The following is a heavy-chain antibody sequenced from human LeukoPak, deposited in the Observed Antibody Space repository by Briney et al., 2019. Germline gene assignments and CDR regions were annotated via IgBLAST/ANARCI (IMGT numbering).Heavy chain of an antibody. CDR3: ARDSDQYSYGYVDPYYFDY. D-gene: IGHD5-18*01. V-gene: IGHV1-69*13. CDR2: IIPIFGTA. J-gene: IGHJ4*02. CDR1: GGTFSSYA. Sequence: GASVKVSCKASGGTFSSYAISWVRQAPGQGLEWMGGIIPIFGTANYAQKFQGRVTITADESTSTAYMELSSLRSADTAVYYCARDSDQYSYGYVDPYYFDYWGQGTLVTVSS.